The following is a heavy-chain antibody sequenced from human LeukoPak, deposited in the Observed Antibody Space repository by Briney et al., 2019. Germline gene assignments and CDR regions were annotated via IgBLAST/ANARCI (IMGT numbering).Heavy chain of an antibody. CDR2: ISSSSSYI. J-gene: IGHJ3*02. D-gene: IGHD2-2*01. V-gene: IGHV3-21*01. CDR1: GFTFSSYS. CDR3: ARTRSSSPDDAFDI. Sequence: GGSLRLSCAASGFTFSSYSMNWVRQAPGKGLEWVSSISSSSSYIYYADSVQGRFTISRDNAKNSLYLQMNSLRAEDTAVYYCARTRSSSPDDAFDIWGQGTMVTVSS.